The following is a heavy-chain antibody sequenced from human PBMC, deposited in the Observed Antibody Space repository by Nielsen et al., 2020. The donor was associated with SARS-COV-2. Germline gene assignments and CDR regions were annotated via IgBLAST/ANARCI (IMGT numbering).Heavy chain of an antibody. V-gene: IGHV4-39*07. Sequence: SETLSLTCTVSGGSISSSSYYWGWIRQPPGKGLEWIGSIYYSGSTYYNPSLKSRVTISVDTSKNQFSLKLSSVTAADTAVYYCARARSAGPYYYYYGMDVWGQGTTVTVSS. CDR1: GGSISSSSYY. CDR3: ARARSAGPYYYYYGMDV. CDR2: IYYSGST. D-gene: IGHD6-13*01. J-gene: IGHJ6*02.